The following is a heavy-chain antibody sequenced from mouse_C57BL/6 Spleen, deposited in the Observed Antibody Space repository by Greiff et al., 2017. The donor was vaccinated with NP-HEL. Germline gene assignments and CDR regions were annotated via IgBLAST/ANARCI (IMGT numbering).Heavy chain of an antibody. CDR2: INPNYGTT. CDR3: ARRDYYGSSLNWYFDV. D-gene: IGHD1-1*01. CDR1: GYSFSDYN. Sequence: EVQRVESGPELVKPGASVKISCKASGYSFSDYNMNWVKQSNGKSLEWIGVINPNYGTTSYNQKFKGKATLTVDQSSSTAYMQLNSLTSEDSAVYYCARRDYYGSSLNWYFDVWGTGTTVTVSS. J-gene: IGHJ1*03. V-gene: IGHV1-39*01.